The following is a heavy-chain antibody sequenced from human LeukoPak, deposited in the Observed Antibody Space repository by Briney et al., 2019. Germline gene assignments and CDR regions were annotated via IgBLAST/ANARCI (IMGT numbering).Heavy chain of an antibody. Sequence: SGGSLRLSCAASGFTFSSYAMSWVRQAPGKGLEWVSVISGSGGSTYYADSVKGRFTISRDNSKNTLYLQMNSLRAEDTAVYYCAKDEARGYCSSTSCSPLDYWGQGTLVTVSS. CDR2: ISGSGGST. J-gene: IGHJ4*02. CDR3: AKDEARGYCSSTSCSPLDY. D-gene: IGHD2-2*01. CDR1: GFTFSSYA. V-gene: IGHV3-23*01.